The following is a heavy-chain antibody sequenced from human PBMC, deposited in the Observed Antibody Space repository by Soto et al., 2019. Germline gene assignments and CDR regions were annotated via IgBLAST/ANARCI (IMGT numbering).Heavy chain of an antibody. CDR2: IDWDDDK. J-gene: IGHJ4*02. CDR3: ARDYYDSSGYYYVRVDY. D-gene: IGHD3-22*01. Sequence: SGPTLVNPTQTLTLTCTFSGFSLSTSGMCVSWIRQPPGKALEWLALIDWDDDKYYSTSLKTRLTISKDTSKNQVVLTMTNMDPVDTATYYCARDYYDSSGYYYVRVDYWGQGTLVTFS. CDR1: GFSLSTSGMC. V-gene: IGHV2-70*01.